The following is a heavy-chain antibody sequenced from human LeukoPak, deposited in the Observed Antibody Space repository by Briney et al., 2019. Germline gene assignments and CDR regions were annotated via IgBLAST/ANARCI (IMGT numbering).Heavy chain of an antibody. V-gene: IGHV5-51*01. CDR2: IYPGDSDT. J-gene: IGHJ4*02. CDR3: ARQSSSWHY. Sequence: ESLQISSKGSGSIFTSYWIGWVRRQAGKGLEWMGIIYPGDSDTRYSPSFQGQVTISADKSISTAYLQWSSLKASDTAMYYCARQSSSWHYWGQGTLVTVSS. D-gene: IGHD6-13*01. CDR1: GSIFTSYW.